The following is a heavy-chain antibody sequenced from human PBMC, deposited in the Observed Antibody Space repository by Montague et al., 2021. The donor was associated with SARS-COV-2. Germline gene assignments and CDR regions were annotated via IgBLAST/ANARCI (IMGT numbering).Heavy chain of an antibody. CDR1: GFTFSGYA. Sequence: LRLSCAASGFTFSGYAMHWVRQPPGKGLEWIGSIYYTGSTYYNPSLKSRVSISVDTSKNQFSLKLSSVTAADTAVYYCARDTRIAMLVVVTRYGLDVWGQGTTVTVSS. D-gene: IGHD3-22*01. CDR2: IYYTGST. J-gene: IGHJ6*02. CDR3: ARDTRIAMLVVVTRYGLDV. V-gene: IGHV4-38-2*02.